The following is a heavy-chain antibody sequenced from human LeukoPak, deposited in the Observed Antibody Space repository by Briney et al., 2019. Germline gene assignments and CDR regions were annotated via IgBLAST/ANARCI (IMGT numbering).Heavy chain of an antibody. CDR1: GFTFSNYA. D-gene: IGHD1-26*01. CDR2: LSGSGGST. J-gene: IGHJ6*02. CDR3: AKDQYSGNNYYYYGMDV. Sequence: GGSLRLSCAASGFTFSNYAMSWVRQAPGKGLEWVSGLSGSGGSTYYADSVKGRFTISRDNSKNTLYLQMNSLRAEDTAVYYCAKDQYSGNNYYYYGMDVWGQGTTVTVSS. V-gene: IGHV3-23*01.